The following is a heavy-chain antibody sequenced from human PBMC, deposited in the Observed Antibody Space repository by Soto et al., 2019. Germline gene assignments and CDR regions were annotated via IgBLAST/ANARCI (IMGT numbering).Heavy chain of an antibody. J-gene: IGHJ6*02. V-gene: IGHV4-31*03. CDR3: ARQTERDYYYGLDV. CDR1: GGSISTCGYY. CDR2: IYNSGST. Sequence: SETLSLTCIVSGGSISTCGYYGSWIRQHPGKGLEWIGYIYNSGSTYYNPSLKSRVPISVDTSKNLFSLKLRSVTAAGTAVYYCARQTERDYYYGLDVWGQGTTVTVSS.